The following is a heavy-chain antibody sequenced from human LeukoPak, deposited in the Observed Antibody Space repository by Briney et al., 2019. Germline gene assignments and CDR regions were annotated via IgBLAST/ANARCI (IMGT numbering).Heavy chain of an antibody. Sequence: GVSLRLSCAASGFTFSSYAMSWVRQAPGKGLEWVSTISGNGRSTYYGDSVKGRFTICRDNSTNKMSLKMNSLRAEDTAVYYCAKEYYVLLVYALGGSFDYWGRGTLVTVSS. V-gene: IGHV3-23*01. CDR1: GFTFSSYA. CDR3: AKEYYVLLVYALGGSFDY. D-gene: IGHD2-8*02. J-gene: IGHJ4*02. CDR2: ISGNGRST.